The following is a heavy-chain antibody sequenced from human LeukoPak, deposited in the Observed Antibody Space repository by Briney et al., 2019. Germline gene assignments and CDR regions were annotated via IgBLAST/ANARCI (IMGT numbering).Heavy chain of an antibody. J-gene: IGHJ4*02. V-gene: IGHV1-46*04. D-gene: IGHD6-19*01. CDR3: ARDNSGWSVDY. CDR1: GYTFSSYY. Sequence: GASVKVSCKASGYTFSSYYMHWVRQAPGQRLEWMGIISPSGDYTRYAQKLQGRVSMTLDTSTSTVYMELNSLESEDTAMYYCARDNSGWSVDYWGQGTLVTVTS. CDR2: ISPSGDYT.